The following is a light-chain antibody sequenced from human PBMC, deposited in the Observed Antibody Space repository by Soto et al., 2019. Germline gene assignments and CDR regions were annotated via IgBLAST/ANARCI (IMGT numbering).Light chain of an antibody. CDR3: QQYVSSPIT. Sequence: EIVLTQSPCTLSLTPGERATLSCRASQSVSSCYLAWYQQNPGQAPRLLIYAASSRATGIPDRFSGGGSGTDFTLTISRLEPEDFAVYYCQQYVSSPITFGQGTRLEI. CDR1: QSVSSCY. J-gene: IGKJ5*01. CDR2: AAS. V-gene: IGKV3-20*01.